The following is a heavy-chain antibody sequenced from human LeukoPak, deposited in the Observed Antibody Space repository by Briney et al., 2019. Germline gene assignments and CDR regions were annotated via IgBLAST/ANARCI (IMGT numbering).Heavy chain of an antibody. J-gene: IGHJ3*02. CDR2: IYYSGST. CDR3: ARDRPSGYSSGWDDAFDI. CDR1: GGSISSYY. V-gene: IGHV4-59*01. Sequence: PSETLSLTCTVSGGSISSYYRSWIRQPPGKGLEWIGYIYYSGSTNYNPSLKSRVTISVDTSKNQFSLKLSSVTAADTAVYYCARDRPSGYSSGWDDAFDIWGQGTMVTVSS. D-gene: IGHD6-19*01.